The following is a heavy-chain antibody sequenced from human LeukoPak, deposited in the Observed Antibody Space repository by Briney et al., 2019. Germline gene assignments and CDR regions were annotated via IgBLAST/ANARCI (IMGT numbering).Heavy chain of an antibody. CDR2: ISYDGSNK. D-gene: IGHD2-2*01. CDR1: GFTFSSYA. J-gene: IGHJ4*02. CDR3: AREVAPAAMYYFDY. V-gene: IGHV3-30*04. Sequence: GGSLRLSCAASGFTFSSYAMHWVRQAPGKGLEWAAVISYDGSNKYYADSVKGRFTISRDNSKNTLYLQMNSLRAEDTAVYYCAREVAPAAMYYFDYWGQGTLVTVSS.